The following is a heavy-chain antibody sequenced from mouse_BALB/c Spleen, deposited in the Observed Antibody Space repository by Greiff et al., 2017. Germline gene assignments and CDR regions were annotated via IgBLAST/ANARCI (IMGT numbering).Heavy chain of an antibody. Sequence: QVQLKQSGAELVKPGASVKLSCKASGYTFTSYYMYWVKQRPGQGLEWIGEINPSNGGTNFNEKFKSKATLTVDKSSSTAYMQLSSLTSEDSAVYYGTRRLGRAMDYWGQGTSVTVSA. CDR3: TRRLGRAMDY. CDR2: INPSNGGT. V-gene: IGHV1S81*02. J-gene: IGHJ4*01. CDR1: GYTFTSYY. D-gene: IGHD4-1*01.